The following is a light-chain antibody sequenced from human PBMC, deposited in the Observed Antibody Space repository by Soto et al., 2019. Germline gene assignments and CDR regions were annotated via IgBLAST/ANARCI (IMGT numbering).Light chain of an antibody. CDR1: SSDIGGYIY. CDR3: SSFSSSTTLYV. Sequence: QSVLTQPASVAGCRGQSITISCTGTSSDIGGYIYVSWYQQHPGKAPKLMIYEGSKRPSGVSNRFSGSKSGNTASLTISGLPAEDEADYYCSSFSSSTTLYVFGTGTKVTVL. V-gene: IGLV2-14*01. J-gene: IGLJ1*01. CDR2: EGS.